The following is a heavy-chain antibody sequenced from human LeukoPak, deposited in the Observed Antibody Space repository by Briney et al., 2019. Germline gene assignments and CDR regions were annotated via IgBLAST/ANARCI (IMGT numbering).Heavy chain of an antibody. Sequence: GGSLRLSCAASGFTVSNAWMSWVRQAPGNGLEWVGRIKSKTDGETTDYAAPVKGRFTISRDDSKKTLYLQMNSLKTEDTAVYFCTTKLIFGVVIAALYWGQGTLVTVSS. D-gene: IGHD3-3*01. J-gene: IGHJ4*02. CDR1: GFTVSNAW. V-gene: IGHV3-15*01. CDR3: TTKLIFGVVIAALY. CDR2: IKSKTDGETT.